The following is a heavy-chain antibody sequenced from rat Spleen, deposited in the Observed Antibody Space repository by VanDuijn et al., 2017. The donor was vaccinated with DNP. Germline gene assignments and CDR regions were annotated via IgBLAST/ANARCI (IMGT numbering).Heavy chain of an antibody. CDR2: IWTGGSI. CDR3: ARLGYSSGYFDY. CDR1: GFSLTSNA. D-gene: IGHD1-2*01. J-gene: IGHJ2*01. V-gene: IGHV2-72*01. Sequence: QVQLEESGPGMMQPSETLSLTCTVSGFSLTSNAVGWVRQPLGKGLVWMGTIWTGGSINYNSAVQSRLSISRDTSKSQVFLKMNSLQPEDTGTYYCARLGYSSGYFDYWGQGLMVTVSS.